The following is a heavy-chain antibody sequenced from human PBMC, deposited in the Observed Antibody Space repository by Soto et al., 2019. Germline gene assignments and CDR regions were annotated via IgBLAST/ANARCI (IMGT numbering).Heavy chain of an antibody. Sequence: EVQLVEAGGGLVQPGGSLRLSCKASGFTFSYYSLNWVRQGPGKGLEWIAHINSGSSTINYADSVRSRFTISRDDAKDSLYLQMNSLRDEDTAIYYCVTDLSGGVINKPFDYGGQGTLVTVSS. V-gene: IGHV3-48*02. CDR1: GFTFSYYS. D-gene: IGHD3-3*01. CDR3: VTDLSGGVINKPFDY. J-gene: IGHJ4*02. CDR2: INSGSSTI.